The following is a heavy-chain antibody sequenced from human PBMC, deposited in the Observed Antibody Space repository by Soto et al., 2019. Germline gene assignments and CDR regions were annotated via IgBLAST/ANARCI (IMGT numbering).Heavy chain of an antibody. D-gene: IGHD6-13*01. Sequence: GGSLRLSCAASGFTFSSYGMHWVRQAPGKGLEWVAVIPYDGSNKYYADSVKGRFTISRDNSKNTLYLQMNSLRAEDTAVYYCAKDYGVYSSSSGMDVWGQGTTVTVSS. CDR2: IPYDGSNK. CDR1: GFTFSSYG. V-gene: IGHV3-30*18. J-gene: IGHJ6*02. CDR3: AKDYGVYSSSSGMDV.